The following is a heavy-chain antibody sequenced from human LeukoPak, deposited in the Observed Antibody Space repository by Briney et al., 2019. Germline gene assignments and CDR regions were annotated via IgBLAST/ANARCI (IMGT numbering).Heavy chain of an antibody. CDR3: ATIYNYYESSGYYYNPTIYFDY. V-gene: IGHV1-69*05. Sequence: SVKVSCKASGGTFSSYSISWVRQAPGQGLEWMGRIIPIFGTANYAQKFQGRVTITTDESTSTAYMELSSLRSEDTAVYYCATIYNYYESSGYYYNPTIYFDYWGQGTLVTVSS. D-gene: IGHD3-22*01. J-gene: IGHJ4*02. CDR1: GGTFSSYS. CDR2: IIPIFGTA.